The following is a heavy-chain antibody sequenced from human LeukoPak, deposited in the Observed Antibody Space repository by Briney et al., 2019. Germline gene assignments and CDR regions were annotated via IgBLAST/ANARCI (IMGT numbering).Heavy chain of an antibody. CDR2: IKYHGSDE. CDR1: GFTFSDYW. V-gene: IGHV3-7*01. J-gene: IGHJ4*02. D-gene: IGHD3-10*01. CDR3: ARIGGSGTYWDY. Sequence: GGSLRLSCAASGFTFSDYWMSWVRQAPGKGLEWVANIKYHGSDEHYVDSVRGRFTISRDNAKNSLFLQMNSLRAEDAAVYYCARIGGSGTYWDYWGQGTLVTVSS.